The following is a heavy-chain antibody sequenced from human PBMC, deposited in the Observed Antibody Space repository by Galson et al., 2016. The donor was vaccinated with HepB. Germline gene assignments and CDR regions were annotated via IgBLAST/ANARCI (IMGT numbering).Heavy chain of an antibody. V-gene: IGHV1-18*04. CDR3: ARGGGITMVRGVMPGWFDP. D-gene: IGHD3-10*01. CDR2: ISANSGNT. CDR1: GYRFPTYG. J-gene: IGHJ5*02. Sequence: SVKVSCKTSGYRFPTYGISWVRQAPGQGLEWLGWISANSGNTIYAQKFQDRVTMTRDTSASTVYMDLSSRRSEDTAVYYCARGGGITMVRGVMPGWFDPWGQGTLVTVSS.